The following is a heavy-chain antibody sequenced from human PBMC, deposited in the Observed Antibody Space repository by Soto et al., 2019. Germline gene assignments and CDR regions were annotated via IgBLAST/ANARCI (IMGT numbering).Heavy chain of an antibody. V-gene: IGHV1-8*01. CDR1: GYTFTSYD. J-gene: IGHJ5*02. Sequence: ASVKVSCKASGYTFTSYDINWVRQATGQGLEWMGWMNPNSGNTGYAQKFQGRVTMTRNTSISTAYMELSSLRSEDTAVYYCARGPVYYDFWSGHLTPKWFDPWGQGTLVTVSS. CDR2: MNPNSGNT. CDR3: ARGPVYYDFWSGHLTPKWFDP. D-gene: IGHD3-3*01.